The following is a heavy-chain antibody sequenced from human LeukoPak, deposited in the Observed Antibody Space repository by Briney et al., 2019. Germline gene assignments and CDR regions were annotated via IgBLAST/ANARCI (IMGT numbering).Heavy chain of an antibody. CDR2: IYSSGGT. D-gene: IGHD1-26*01. CDR1: GGSISSYC. CDR3: ARDRGSYYRHFDY. Sequence: AETLSLTCTVSGGSISSYCLSWIRQPAGKGLEWIGRIYSSGGTNYNPSFKTRVTMSVDTSKKQFSLKRRSVTTADTAEYSCARDRGSYYRHFDYWGQGTLVTVAS. V-gene: IGHV4-4*07. J-gene: IGHJ4*02.